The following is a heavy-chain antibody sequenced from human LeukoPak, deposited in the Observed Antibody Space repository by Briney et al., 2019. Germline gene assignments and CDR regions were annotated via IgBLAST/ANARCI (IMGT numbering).Heavy chain of an antibody. D-gene: IGHD2-21*01. Sequence: TGGSLRLSCTASGFTFGDYAMSWVRQAPGKGLEWVSYISDSGTTIYYADSVKGRVTISRDNSKNTLYLQMNSLRAEDTAVYYCAKEVSIISRGLDYWGQGILVTVSS. CDR2: ISDSGTTI. CDR3: AKEVSIISRGLDY. J-gene: IGHJ4*02. CDR1: GFTFGDYA. V-gene: IGHV3-23*01.